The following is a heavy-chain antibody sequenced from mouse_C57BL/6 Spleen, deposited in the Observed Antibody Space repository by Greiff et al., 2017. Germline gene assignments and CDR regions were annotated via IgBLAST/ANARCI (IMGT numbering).Heavy chain of an antibody. D-gene: IGHD1-1*01. V-gene: IGHV5-4*01. CDR1: GFTFSSYA. CDR3: ARDPYYGSRGAMDY. CDR2: ISDGGSYT. Sequence: EVQRVESGGGLVKPGGSLKLSCAASGFTFSSYAMSWVRQTPEKRLEWVATISDGGSYTYYPDNVKGRFTISRDNAKNNLYLQMSHLKSEDTAMYYCARDPYYGSRGAMDYWGQGTSVTVSS. J-gene: IGHJ4*01.